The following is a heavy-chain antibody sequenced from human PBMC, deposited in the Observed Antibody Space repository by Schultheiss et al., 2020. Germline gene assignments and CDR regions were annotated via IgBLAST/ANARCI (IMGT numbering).Heavy chain of an antibody. CDR2: ISWNSGSI. V-gene: IGHV3-9*01. Sequence: GGSLRLSCAASGFTFSSYDMHWVRQAPGKGLEWVSGISWNSGSIGYADSVKGRFTISRDNAKNSLYLQMNSLRAEDTAVYYCARDSAKWELLYYFDYWGKGTLVTVSS. J-gene: IGHJ4*02. CDR1: GFTFSSYD. CDR3: ARDSAKWELLYYFDY. D-gene: IGHD1-26*01.